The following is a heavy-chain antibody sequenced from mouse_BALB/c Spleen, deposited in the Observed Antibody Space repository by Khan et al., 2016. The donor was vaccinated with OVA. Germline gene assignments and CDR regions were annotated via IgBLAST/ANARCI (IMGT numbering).Heavy chain of an antibody. D-gene: IGHD1-3*01. V-gene: IGHV5-6-3*01. J-gene: IGHJ2*01. CDR1: GFTFSSYG. CDR3: TSIAITIN. CDR2: INSNGGST. Sequence: EVQLVESGGGLVQPGGSLKLSCAASGFTFSSYGMSWVCQTPDKGLELVATINSNGGSTYYPDSVKGRFTMPREHAKNNLYLQMRSLKSDDTAIYYWTSIAITINWGQGTTLTVSS.